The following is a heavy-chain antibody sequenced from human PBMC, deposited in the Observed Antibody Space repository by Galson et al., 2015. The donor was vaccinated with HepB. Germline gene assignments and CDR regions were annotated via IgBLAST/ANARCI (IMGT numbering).Heavy chain of an antibody. V-gene: IGHV3-33*06. CDR3: AKDPYLYSALAGTMAGFDY. D-gene: IGHD6-19*01. Sequence: SLRLSCAASGFTFRSYGMHWVRLAPGKGLEWVAVLWYDGSNKYYADSVKGRFTISRDNSKNTLYLQMNSLRAEDTALYYCAKDPYLYSALAGTMAGFDYWGQGTLVTVSS. CDR2: LWYDGSNK. J-gene: IGHJ4*02. CDR1: GFTFRSYG.